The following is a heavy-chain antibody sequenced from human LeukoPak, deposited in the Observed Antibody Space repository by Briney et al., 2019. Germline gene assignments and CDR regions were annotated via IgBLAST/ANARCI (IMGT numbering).Heavy chain of an antibody. V-gene: IGHV3-23*01. J-gene: IGHJ4*02. CDR2: ISGSGGSP. CDR1: GFTFSSYS. CDR3: ARDSTVTTRYIFDF. Sequence: SGGSLRLSCAASGFTFSSYSMNWVRQTPGRGLEWVASISGSGGSPHYADSVKGRFTISRDTFKNTLYLQMNSLRAEDTAIYYCARDSTVTTRYIFDFWGQGTLVTVSS. D-gene: IGHD4-17*01.